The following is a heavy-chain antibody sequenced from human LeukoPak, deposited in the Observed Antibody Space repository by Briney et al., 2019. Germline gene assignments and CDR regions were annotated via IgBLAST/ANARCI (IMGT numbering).Heavy chain of an antibody. CDR1: GDSISSSNYY. CDR2: IYYSGST. V-gene: IGHV4-39*07. D-gene: IGHD2-8*01. Sequence: SETLSLTCTVSGDSISSSNYYWGWIRQPPGKGLEWIGNIYYSGSTYYNPSLKSRLTISVDTPKNQFSLKLSSVTAADTAVYYCARGGLRVMVYRLYYMDVWGKGTTVTVSS. CDR3: ARGGLRVMVYRLYYMDV. J-gene: IGHJ6*03.